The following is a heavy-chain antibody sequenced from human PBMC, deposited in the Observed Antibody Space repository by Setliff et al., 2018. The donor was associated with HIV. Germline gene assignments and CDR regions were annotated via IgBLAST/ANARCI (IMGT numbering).Heavy chain of an antibody. CDR1: GFIFSGYT. J-gene: IGHJ4*02. CDR3: ARAFSGYYFDY. V-gene: IGHV3-48*04. CDR2: ISSSGGTI. Sequence: LRLSCAASGFIFSGYTMVWVRQAPGKGLEWVSSISSSGGTIYYADSVKGRFTISRDNAKKSLYLQMNSLRADDTAVYYCARAFSGYYFDYWGQGTLVTVSS. D-gene: IGHD3-3*01.